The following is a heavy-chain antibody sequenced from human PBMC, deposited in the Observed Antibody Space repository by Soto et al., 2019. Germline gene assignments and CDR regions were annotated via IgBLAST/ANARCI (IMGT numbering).Heavy chain of an antibody. CDR1: GGSISSSSYY. Sequence: SETLSLTCTVSGGSISSSSYYWGWIRQPPGKGLEWIGSIYYSGSTYYNPSLKSRVTISVDTSKNQFSLKLSVVTAADADAYYCARPEGITGKPRVNYYYGMDVGGQGTTVTVS. CDR2: IYYSGST. CDR3: ARPEGITGKPRVNYYYGMDV. V-gene: IGHV4-39*01. J-gene: IGHJ6*02. D-gene: IGHD1-20*01.